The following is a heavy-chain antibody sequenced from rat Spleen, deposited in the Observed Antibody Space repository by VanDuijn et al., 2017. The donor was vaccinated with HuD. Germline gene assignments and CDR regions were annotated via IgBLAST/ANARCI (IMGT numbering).Heavy chain of an antibody. J-gene: IGHJ2*01. CDR1: GFTFSDYN. D-gene: IGHD1-11*01. Sequence: EVQLLQSGGGLVQPGGSLKLSCAASGFTFSDYNMAWVRQAPKKGLEWVATIIYDGTRTFYRDSMKGRFTVSRDNAKSTLYLQMNSLRSEDTATYYCARGGFFRYWGQGVMVTVSS. CDR2: IIYDGTRT. V-gene: IGHV5S10*01. CDR3: ARGGFFRY.